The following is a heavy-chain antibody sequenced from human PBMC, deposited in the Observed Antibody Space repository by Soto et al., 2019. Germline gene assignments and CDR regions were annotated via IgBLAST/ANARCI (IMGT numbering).Heavy chain of an antibody. Sequence: EVQLVESGGGLVQPGGSLRLSCAASGFTFSSYVINWVRQAPGKGLEWVSYISISSSTRYYADSVRGRFTISRDNAKNSLYLQMHSLRDEDTAVYYCARGGAFFDYWGQGTLVTVSS. V-gene: IGHV3-48*02. CDR3: ARGGAFFDY. J-gene: IGHJ4*02. CDR1: GFTFSSYV. D-gene: IGHD1-26*01. CDR2: ISISSSTR.